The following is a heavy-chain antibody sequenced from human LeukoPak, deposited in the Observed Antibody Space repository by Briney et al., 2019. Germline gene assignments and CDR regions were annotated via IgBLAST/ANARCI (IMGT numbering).Heavy chain of an antibody. Sequence: PSETLSLTCAVYGGSFSSSSYYWGWIRQPPGKGLEWIGSIYYSGSTYYNPSLKSRVTISVDTSKNQFSLKLSSVTAADTAVYYCARSQWLVAFDIWGQGTMVTVSS. CDR3: ARSQWLVAFDI. J-gene: IGHJ3*02. V-gene: IGHV4-39*07. CDR1: GGSFSSSSYY. CDR2: IYYSGST. D-gene: IGHD6-19*01.